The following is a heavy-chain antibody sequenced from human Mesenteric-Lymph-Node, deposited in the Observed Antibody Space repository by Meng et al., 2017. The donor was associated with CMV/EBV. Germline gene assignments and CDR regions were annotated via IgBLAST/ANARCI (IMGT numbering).Heavy chain of an antibody. Sequence: ETLSLTCAASGFTVNRNYMTWVRQAPGKGLEWVSVVYDDGDTYYADSVKGRFTISRDNSKRTLYLQMNSLRAEDTAVYYCARDSRSWYGNAFDIWGQGTMVTVSS. V-gene: IGHV3-53*01. CDR2: VYDDGDT. CDR3: ARDSRSWYGNAFDI. D-gene: IGHD6-13*01. CDR1: GFTVNRNY. J-gene: IGHJ3*02.